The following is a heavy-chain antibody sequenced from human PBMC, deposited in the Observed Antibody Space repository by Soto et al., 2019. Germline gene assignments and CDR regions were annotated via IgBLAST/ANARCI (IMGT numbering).Heavy chain of an antibody. V-gene: IGHV4-34*01. Sequence: SETLSLTCAVYGGSFSGYYWSWIRQPPGKGLEWIGEINHSGSTNYNPSLKSRVTISVDTSKNQFSLKLSSVTAADTAVYYCARINSADCSGGSCYSGDFDYWGQGTLVTVSS. D-gene: IGHD2-15*01. CDR1: GGSFSGYY. J-gene: IGHJ4*02. CDR3: ARINSADCSGGSCYSGDFDY. CDR2: INHSGST.